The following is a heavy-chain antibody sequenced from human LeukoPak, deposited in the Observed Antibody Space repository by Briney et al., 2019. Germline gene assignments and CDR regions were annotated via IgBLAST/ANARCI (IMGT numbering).Heavy chain of an antibody. CDR3: AAYAMVRGVIITPPFDY. Sequence: GASVKVSCKASGFTFTSSAVQWVRQARGQRLEWIGWIVVGSGNTNYAQKFQERVTIIRDMSTSTAYMELSSLRSEDTAVYYCAAYAMVRGVIITPPFDYWGQGTLVTVSS. D-gene: IGHD3-10*01. CDR1: GFTFTSSA. V-gene: IGHV1-58*01. CDR2: IVVGSGNT. J-gene: IGHJ4*02.